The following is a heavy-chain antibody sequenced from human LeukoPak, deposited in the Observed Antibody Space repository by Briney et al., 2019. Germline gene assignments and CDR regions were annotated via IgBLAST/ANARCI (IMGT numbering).Heavy chain of an antibody. CDR3: ARDSGAGYYFDY. D-gene: IGHD7-27*01. V-gene: IGHV3-23*01. Sequence: PGGSLRLSCTAASGITFRSYAMKWVRQPPGKWLEWVTAISGSGSNTYYADSVKSRFTITTDNSKNTLYLQMTSLRAEDTAVYYCARDSGAGYYFDYWGQGTLVTVSS. CDR1: GITFRSYA. J-gene: IGHJ4*02. CDR2: ISGSGSNT.